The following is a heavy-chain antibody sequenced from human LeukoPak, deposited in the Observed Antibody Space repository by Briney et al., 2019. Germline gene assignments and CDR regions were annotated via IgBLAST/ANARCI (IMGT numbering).Heavy chain of an antibody. J-gene: IGHJ4*02. CDR1: GGSISSGGYS. D-gene: IGHD4-11*01. V-gene: IGHV4-30-2*03. Sequence: SETLSLTCAVSGGSISSGGYSWSWIRQPPGKGLEWIGYIYHSGSTYYNPSLKSRVTISVDTSKNQFSLKLSSVTAADTAVYYCARLWRLLGVTTAMFDYWGQGTLVTVSS. CDR3: ARLWRLLGVTTAMFDY. CDR2: IYHSGST.